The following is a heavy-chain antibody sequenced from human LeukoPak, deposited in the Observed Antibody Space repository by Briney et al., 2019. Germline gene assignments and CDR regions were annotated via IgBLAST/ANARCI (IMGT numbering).Heavy chain of an antibody. J-gene: IGHJ4*02. Sequence: ASVKVSCKASGYTFTSYGISWVRQAPGQGLEWMGWISVDNGSTNYAQKLQGRVTMTTGTSTSTAYMELRSLRSDDTAVYYCARDKMSSSSWYAEFDYWGQGTLVTVSS. CDR3: ARDKMSSSSWYAEFDY. CDR1: GYTFTSYG. CDR2: ISVDNGST. D-gene: IGHD6-13*01. V-gene: IGHV1-18*01.